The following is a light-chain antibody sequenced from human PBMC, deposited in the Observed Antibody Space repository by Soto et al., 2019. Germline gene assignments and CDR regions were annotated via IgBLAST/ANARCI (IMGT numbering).Light chain of an antibody. CDR3: QQYNSYSYT. J-gene: IGKJ2*01. CDR1: QSISWW. V-gene: IGKV1-5*01. Sequence: DIQMTQSPSTLSASVGDRVTITCRAGQSISWWLAWYQQKPGKAPKLLIYDASSLESGVPSRFSGSGSGTEFTLTISSLQPDDFATYYCQQYNSYSYTFGQGTKLEIK. CDR2: DAS.